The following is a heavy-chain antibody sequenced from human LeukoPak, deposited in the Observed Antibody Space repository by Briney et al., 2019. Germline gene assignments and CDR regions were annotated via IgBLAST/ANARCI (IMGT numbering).Heavy chain of an antibody. CDR1: GYTFTSYA. V-gene: IGHV1-8*03. J-gene: IGHJ4*02. CDR2: MNPNSGNT. CDR3: ARSPAAAGTGLDY. Sequence: ASVKVSRKASGYTFTSYAMNWVRQATGQGLEWMGWMNPNSGNTGYAQKFQGRVTITRNTSISTAYMELSSLRSEDTAVYYCARSPAAAGTGLDYWGQGTLVTVSS. D-gene: IGHD6-13*01.